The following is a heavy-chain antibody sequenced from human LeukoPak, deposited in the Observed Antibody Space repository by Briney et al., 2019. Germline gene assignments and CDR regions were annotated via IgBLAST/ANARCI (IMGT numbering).Heavy chain of an antibody. D-gene: IGHD6-19*01. J-gene: IGHJ4*02. CDR1: GFTFSSYG. V-gene: IGHV3-33*01. Sequence: GRSLRLSCAASGFTFSSYGMHWVRQAPGKGLEWVAVIWYDGSNKYYADSVKGRFTISRDNSKNTLYLQMNSLRAEDTAVYYCARGSSGWCLLFDYWGQGTLVTVSS. CDR3: ARGSSGWCLLFDY. CDR2: IWYDGSNK.